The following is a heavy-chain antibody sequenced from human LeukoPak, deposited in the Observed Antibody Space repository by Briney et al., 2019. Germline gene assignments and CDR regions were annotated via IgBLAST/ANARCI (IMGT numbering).Heavy chain of an antibody. CDR1: RYSYTSYY. V-gene: IGHV1-2*02. CDR3: ARDSGNYYRSGSKFDP. CDR2: INPKSGGT. J-gene: IGHJ5*02. Sequence: ASVRCYSMASRYSYTSYYIRWVRLAPGEGLEWMGWINPKSGGTNYAQKFQGGVTMTRDTSISTAYMELSWLRSDDTAVYYCARDSGNYYRSGSKFDPWGQGTLVTVSS. D-gene: IGHD3-22*01.